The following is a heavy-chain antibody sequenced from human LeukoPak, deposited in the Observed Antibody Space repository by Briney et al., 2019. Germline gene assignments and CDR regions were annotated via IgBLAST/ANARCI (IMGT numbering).Heavy chain of an antibody. Sequence: GGSLRLSCAASGFTFSGYSMNWVRQAPGKGLEWVSSITSSSNYIYYADSVKGRFTISRDNSKNTLYLQMNSLRAEDTAVYYCAGYCSSTSCYSGITWGQGTLVTVSS. V-gene: IGHV3-21*01. J-gene: IGHJ5*02. CDR3: AGYCSSTSCYSGIT. CDR1: GFTFSGYS. D-gene: IGHD2-2*01. CDR2: ITSSSNYI.